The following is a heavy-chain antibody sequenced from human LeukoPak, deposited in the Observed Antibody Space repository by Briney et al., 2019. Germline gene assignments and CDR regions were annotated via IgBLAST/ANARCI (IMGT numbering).Heavy chain of an antibody. CDR1: GYTFTNYY. V-gene: IGHV1-46*01. D-gene: IGHD3-22*01. Sequence: ASVKVSCKASGYTFTNYYMHWVRQAPGQGLEWMGIINPSGGGTTYAQKFQGRVSMTRDTSTSTFYMDLSSLRSEDTAVYYCARHPSNYYDSSGYFGCFDPWGQGTLVTVSS. CDR3: ARHPSNYYDSSGYFGCFDP. CDR2: INPSGGGT. J-gene: IGHJ5*02.